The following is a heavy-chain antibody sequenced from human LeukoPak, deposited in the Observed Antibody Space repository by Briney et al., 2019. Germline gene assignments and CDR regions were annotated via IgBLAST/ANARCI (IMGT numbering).Heavy chain of an antibody. V-gene: IGHV1-8*01. CDR3: ARASHKVIWFRAYYFDY. CDR2: MNPNSGNT. Sequence: ASVKVSCKASGYTFTSYDINWVRQATGQGLEWMGWMNPNSGNTGYAQKFQGRVTMTRNTSISTAYMELSSLRSEDTAVYCCARASHKVIWFRAYYFDYWGQGTLVTVSS. J-gene: IGHJ4*02. D-gene: IGHD3-10*01. CDR1: GYTFTSYD.